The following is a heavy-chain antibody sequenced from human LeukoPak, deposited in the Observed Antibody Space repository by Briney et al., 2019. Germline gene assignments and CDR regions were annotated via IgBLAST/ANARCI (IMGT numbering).Heavy chain of an antibody. D-gene: IGHD1-26*01. CDR3: AREAYSGCYFDS. J-gene: IGHJ4*01. Sequence: SETLSLTCAVYGGSFSGYYWSWIRQPPGKGLEWIGEINHSGSTNYNPSLKSRVTISVDTSKNQFSLKLSSVTAADTAVYYCAREAYSGCYFDSWGLGTLVTVSS. CDR2: INHSGST. V-gene: IGHV4-34*01. CDR1: GGSFSGYY.